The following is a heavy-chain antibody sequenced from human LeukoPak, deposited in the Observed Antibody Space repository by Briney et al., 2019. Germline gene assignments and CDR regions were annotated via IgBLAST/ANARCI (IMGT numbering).Heavy chain of an antibody. V-gene: IGHV3-33*01. Sequence: GGSLRLSCAASGFTFSTYGMHWVRQAPGKGLEWVTVIWYDGSNKYYADSVKGRFTISRDNSKNTLYLQMNSLRAEDTAVYYCARGSSSGWSPTLFNYWGQGTLVTVSS. D-gene: IGHD6-19*01. CDR1: GFTFSTYG. CDR3: ARGSSSGWSPTLFNY. J-gene: IGHJ4*02. CDR2: IWYDGSNK.